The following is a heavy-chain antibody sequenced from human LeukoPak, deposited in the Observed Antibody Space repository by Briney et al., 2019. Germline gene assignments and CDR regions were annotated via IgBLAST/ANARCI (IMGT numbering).Heavy chain of an antibody. Sequence: SGPALVKPTQTLTLTCTFSGFSLSTSGMCVSWIRQPPGKALEWLARTDWDDDKYYSTSLKTRLTISKDTSKNQVVLTMTNMDPVDTATYYCARIRPQYNYYDSSGYYPSSYYFDYWGQGTLVTVSS. CDR2: TDWDDDK. CDR1: GFSLSTSGMC. V-gene: IGHV2-70*11. D-gene: IGHD3-22*01. CDR3: ARIRPQYNYYDSSGYYPSSYYFDY. J-gene: IGHJ4*02.